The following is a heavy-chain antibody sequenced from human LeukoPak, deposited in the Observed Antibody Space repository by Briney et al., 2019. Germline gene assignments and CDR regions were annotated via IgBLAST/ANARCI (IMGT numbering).Heavy chain of an antibody. Sequence: GGSLRLSCAASGFTFSSYAMSWVRQAPGKGLEWVSAISGSGGSTYYADSVKGRFTISRDNSKNTLYLQMNSLRAEDTAVYYCAKDRDYYGSGSYYNPSGYWGQGTLVTVSS. CDR2: ISGSGGST. V-gene: IGHV3-23*01. J-gene: IGHJ4*02. CDR3: AKDRDYYGSGSYYNPSGY. CDR1: GFTFSSYA. D-gene: IGHD3-10*01.